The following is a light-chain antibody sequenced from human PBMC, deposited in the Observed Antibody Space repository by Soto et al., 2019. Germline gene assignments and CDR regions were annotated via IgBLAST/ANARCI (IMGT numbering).Light chain of an antibody. CDR2: AAS. CDR3: QKYNSAPRT. Sequence: DIPMTQSPSSLSASVGEGVTITCRASQGISNYLAWYQQKPGKVPKLLIYAASTLQSGVPSRFSGSGSGTDFTLTISNLQPEDVATYYCQKYNSAPRTFGQGTKVEI. CDR1: QGISNY. V-gene: IGKV1-27*01. J-gene: IGKJ1*01.